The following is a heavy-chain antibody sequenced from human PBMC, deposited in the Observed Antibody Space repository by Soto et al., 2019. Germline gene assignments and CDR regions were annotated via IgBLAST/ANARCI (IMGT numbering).Heavy chain of an antibody. Sequence: EVQLVESGGDLVKPGGSLRLSCAASGFTFSNAWMSWVRQVPGKGLEWVGRIRRQVDGGTTDYAAPVKGRFTISRDDSKNMVYLQMNSRKREDTVVYYSTAEKSGGMDVWGQGTTVTVSS. J-gene: IGHJ6*02. D-gene: IGHD3-10*01. CDR2: IRRQVDGGTT. V-gene: IGHV3-15*01. CDR3: TAEKSGGMDV. CDR1: GFTFSNAW.